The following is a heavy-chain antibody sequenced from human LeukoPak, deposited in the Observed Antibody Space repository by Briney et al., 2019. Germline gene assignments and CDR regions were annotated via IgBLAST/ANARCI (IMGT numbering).Heavy chain of an antibody. V-gene: IGHV3-13*01. Sequence: GGSLRLSCAASGFTFSNSDMHWVRQTTGRGLEWVSAIGTSGDTYYPGFVKGRFTISRENAKNSLYLQMNSLRAEDTAVYYCAKDLYLQWLVPFSTGIYFDYWGQGTLVTVSS. D-gene: IGHD6-19*01. CDR1: GFTFSNSD. CDR3: AKDLYLQWLVPFSTGIYFDY. J-gene: IGHJ4*02. CDR2: IGTSGDT.